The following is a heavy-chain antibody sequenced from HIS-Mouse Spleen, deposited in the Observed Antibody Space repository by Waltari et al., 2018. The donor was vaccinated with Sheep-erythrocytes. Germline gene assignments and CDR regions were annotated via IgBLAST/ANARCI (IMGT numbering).Heavy chain of an antibody. CDR2: IYYSRGT. D-gene: IGHD5-18*01. CDR1: GGSISSSSYY. Sequence: QLQLQESGPGLVKPSETLSLTCTVSGGSISSSSYYWGWIRQPPGKGLEWLGSIYYSRGTYYTPSLKRRVTISVDTSKNQFSLKLSSVTAADTAVYYCARHKDTAMVHFDYWGQGTLVTVSS. V-gene: IGHV4-39*01. J-gene: IGHJ4*02. CDR3: ARHKDTAMVHFDY.